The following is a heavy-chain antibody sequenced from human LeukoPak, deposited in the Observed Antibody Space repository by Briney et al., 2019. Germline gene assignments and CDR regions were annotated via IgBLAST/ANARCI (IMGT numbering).Heavy chain of an antibody. CDR1: GGSISSGGYS. J-gene: IGHJ4*02. Sequence: SQTLSLTCAVSGGSISSGGYSWGWIRQPPGKGLEWSGYIYYSGSTNYNPSLKSRVTISVDTSKNQFSLKLSSVTAADTAVYYCARVNTAGTPTPFFDYWGQGTLVTVSS. CDR2: IYYSGST. V-gene: IGHV4-61*08. CDR3: ARVNTAGTPTPFFDY. D-gene: IGHD2/OR15-2a*01.